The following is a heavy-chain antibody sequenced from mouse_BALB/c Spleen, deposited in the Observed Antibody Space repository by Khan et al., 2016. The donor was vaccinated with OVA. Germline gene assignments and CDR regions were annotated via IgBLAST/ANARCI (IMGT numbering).Heavy chain of an antibody. CDR3: TRDRIDY. CDR1: GYTFTTYW. J-gene: IGHJ2*01. Sequence: VELVESGAELAKPGASVKMSCKASGYTFTTYWMHWVKQRPGQGLEWIGYINPTSGYTDYNEKFKDRATLSADKSSSTAYMQLSSLTSEVSAVYYCTRDRIDYWGQGTTLTVSS. V-gene: IGHV1-7*01. CDR2: INPTSGYT.